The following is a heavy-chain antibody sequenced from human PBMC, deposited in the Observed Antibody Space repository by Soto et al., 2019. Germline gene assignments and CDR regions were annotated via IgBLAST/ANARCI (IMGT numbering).Heavy chain of an antibody. CDR2: IRSKANSYAT. J-gene: IGHJ2*01. CDR1: GFTFSVSA. CDR3: IRFSNSESWHFDL. Sequence: GSLRLSCAASGFTFSVSAMHWVRQASGKGLEWVGRIRSKANSYATAYAASVKGRFTISRDDSKNTAFLQMNSLKIEDTAVYYCIRFSNSESWHFDLWGRGTLVTVS. V-gene: IGHV3-73*01.